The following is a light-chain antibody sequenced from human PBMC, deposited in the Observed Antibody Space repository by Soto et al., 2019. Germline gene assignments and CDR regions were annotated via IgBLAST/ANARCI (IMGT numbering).Light chain of an antibody. CDR1: QSIATSQ. CDR3: QQFADSPRT. J-gene: IGKJ1*01. CDR2: GAS. V-gene: IGKV3-20*01. Sequence: EIVLTQSPGTLSLSPGERATLFCRASQSIATSQLAWYQQKPGQAPRLLIGASTRATGIPDRFSDSGSGTDFTLTISRLEPEDFAVYYCQQFADSPRTFGQGTTVEIK.